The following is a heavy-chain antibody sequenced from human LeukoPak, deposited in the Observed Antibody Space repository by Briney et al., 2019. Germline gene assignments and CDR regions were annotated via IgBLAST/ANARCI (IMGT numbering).Heavy chain of an antibody. CDR1: GFTFSSYA. J-gene: IGHJ4*02. CDR3: ARAGYSSSWYGGAFDY. D-gene: IGHD6-13*01. V-gene: IGHV3-30*04. CDR2: ISYDGSNK. Sequence: PGRSLRLSCAASGFTFSSYAMHWVRQAPGKGLEWVADISYDGSNKYYADSVKGRFTISRDNSKNTLYLQMNSLRAEDTAVYYCARAGYSSSWYGGAFDYWGQGTLVTVSS.